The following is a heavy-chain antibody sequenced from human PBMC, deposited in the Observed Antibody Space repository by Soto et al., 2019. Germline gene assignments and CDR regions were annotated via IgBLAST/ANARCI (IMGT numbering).Heavy chain of an antibody. V-gene: IGHV1-18*01. CDR2: ISAYNGNT. Sequence: GXSFKVCISSSGYTFTSYGLSWVRQAPGQGLEWMGWISAYNGNTNYAQKLQGRVTMTTDKSTSTAYMELRSLRSDDTAVYYCARGRQLSDYWGQGTLVTVSS. CDR3: ARGRQLSDY. D-gene: IGHD6-6*01. J-gene: IGHJ4*02. CDR1: GYTFTSYG.